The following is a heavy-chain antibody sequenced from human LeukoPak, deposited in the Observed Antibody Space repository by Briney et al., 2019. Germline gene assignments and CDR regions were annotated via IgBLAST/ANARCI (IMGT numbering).Heavy chain of an antibody. Sequence: TASETLSLTCTVSGGSISSSSYYWGWIRQPPGKGLEWIGSIYYSGSTYYNPSLKSRVTISVDTSKNQFSLKLSSVTAADTAVYYCARVQYDSSGYYLDYWGQGTLVTVSS. J-gene: IGHJ4*02. D-gene: IGHD3-22*01. CDR1: GGSISSSSYY. V-gene: IGHV4-39*01. CDR3: ARVQYDSSGYYLDY. CDR2: IYYSGST.